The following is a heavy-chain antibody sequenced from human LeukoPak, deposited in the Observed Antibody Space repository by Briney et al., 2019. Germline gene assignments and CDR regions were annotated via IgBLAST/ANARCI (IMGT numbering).Heavy chain of an antibody. J-gene: IGHJ4*02. CDR3: ARDGALGVFDY. D-gene: IGHD3-16*01. CDR1: GFTFSSYG. V-gene: IGHV3-33*01. CDR2: IWYDGSNK. Sequence: PGGSLRLSCAASGFTFSSYGMHWVRQAPGKGLEWVAVIWYDGSNKYYADSVKGRFTISRDNSKNTLYLQMNSLRAEDTAVYYCARDGALGVFDYWGQGTLVTVSS.